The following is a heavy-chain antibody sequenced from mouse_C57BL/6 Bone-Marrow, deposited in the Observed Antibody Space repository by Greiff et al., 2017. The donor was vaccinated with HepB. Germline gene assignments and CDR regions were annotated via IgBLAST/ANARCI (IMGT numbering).Heavy chain of an antibody. Sequence: DVKLVESGGGLVKPGGSLKLSCAASGFTFSDYGMHWVRQAPEKGLEWVAYISSGSSTIYYADTVKGRFTISRDNAKNTLFLQMTSLRSEDTAMYYCARRVYYGIDWYFDVWGTGTTVTVSS. J-gene: IGHJ1*03. CDR1: GFTFSDYG. CDR3: ARRVYYGIDWYFDV. V-gene: IGHV5-17*01. D-gene: IGHD1-1*01. CDR2: ISSGSSTI.